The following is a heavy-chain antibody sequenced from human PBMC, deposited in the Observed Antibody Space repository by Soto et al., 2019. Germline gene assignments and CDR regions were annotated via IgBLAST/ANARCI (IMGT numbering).Heavy chain of an antibody. CDR2: ISGSGAST. J-gene: IGHJ6*02. V-gene: IGHV3-23*01. D-gene: IGHD2-21*01. CDR3: AKDAEFCYNECYGGYGMDI. CDR1: GFTFSSYA. Sequence: GGSLRLSCAASGFTFSSYAMSWVRQMSGKGLEWVSAISGSGASTYYADSVRGRFTISRDNSKNTLVLQMNSLRAEDTAVYYCAKDAEFCYNECYGGYGMDIWGQGTTVTVSS.